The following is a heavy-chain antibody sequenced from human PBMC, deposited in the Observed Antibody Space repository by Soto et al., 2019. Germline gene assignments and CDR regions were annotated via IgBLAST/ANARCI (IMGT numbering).Heavy chain of an antibody. CDR3: AKDPYYDSGSHPTDH. CDR2: ISNSGGNT. D-gene: IGHD3-10*01. J-gene: IGHJ5*02. V-gene: IGHV3-23*01. CDR1: GFTFSTYA. Sequence: GGSLRLSCAASGFTFSTYAMSWVRQAPGKGLEWVSGISNSGGNTYYADSVKGRFTISRDNSKSTLHLQMNSLRAEDTAVYYCAKDPYYDSGSHPTDHGGQGTLVTVS.